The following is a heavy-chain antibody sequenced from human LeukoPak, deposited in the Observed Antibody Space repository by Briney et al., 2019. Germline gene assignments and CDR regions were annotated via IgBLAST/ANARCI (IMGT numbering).Heavy chain of an antibody. CDR3: ARAPVEQLRLDY. V-gene: IGHV4-59*12. Sequence: SETLSLTCTVSGGSISSYYWSSIRQPPGKGLEWIGYIYYSGSTYYNPSLKSRVTISVDTSKNQFSLKLSSVTAADTAVYYCARAPVEQLRLDYWGQGTLVTVSS. CDR1: GGSISSYY. D-gene: IGHD6-13*01. J-gene: IGHJ4*02. CDR2: IYYSGST.